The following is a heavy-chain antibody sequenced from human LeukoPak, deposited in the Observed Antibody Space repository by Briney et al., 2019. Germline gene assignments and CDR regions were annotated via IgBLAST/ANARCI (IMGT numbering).Heavy chain of an antibody. D-gene: IGHD3-10*01. CDR3: ARDYYGSARNFDY. J-gene: IGHJ4*02. Sequence: ASVKVSCKASGFIFISYGISWVRQAPGQGLEWMGWISGYSGNTNYAQKLQGRVTMATDTSTSTAYMELRSLRSDDTAVYYCARDYYGSARNFDYWGQGTLVTVSS. V-gene: IGHV1-18*01. CDR2: ISGYSGNT. CDR1: GFIFISYG.